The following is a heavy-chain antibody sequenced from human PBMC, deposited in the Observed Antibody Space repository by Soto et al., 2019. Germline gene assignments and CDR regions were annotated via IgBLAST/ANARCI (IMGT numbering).Heavy chain of an antibody. D-gene: IGHD4-17*01. CDR2: IYYSGST. J-gene: IGHJ4*02. CDR1: GGSISSGGHY. V-gene: IGHV4-31*03. CDR3: ARGYYGGYYFDY. Sequence: TSETLSLTCTVSGGSISSGGHYWSWIRQHPGKGLEWIAYIYYSGSTYYNPSLKSRVTMSLDTSKNQISLKLSSVTAADTAVYYCARGYYGGYYFDYWGQGALVTVSS.